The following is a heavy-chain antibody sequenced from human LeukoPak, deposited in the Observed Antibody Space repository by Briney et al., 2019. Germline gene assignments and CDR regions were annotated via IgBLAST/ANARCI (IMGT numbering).Heavy chain of an antibody. J-gene: IGHJ4*02. CDR1: GLTFSNSA. CDR3: AREADGSDY. D-gene: IGHD6-25*01. Sequence: GRSLRLSCAASGLTFSNSAMNWVRQAPGKGLDWVAVISYDGTYKYYADSVKGRFTISRDNSKNTLYLQMDSLRPGDTAVYYCAREADGSDYWGQGTLVTVSS. CDR2: ISYDGTYK. V-gene: IGHV3-30-3*01.